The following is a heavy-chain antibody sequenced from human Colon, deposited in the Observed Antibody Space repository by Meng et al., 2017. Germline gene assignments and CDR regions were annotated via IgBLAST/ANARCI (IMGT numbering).Heavy chain of an antibody. CDR2: MSSSGSTV. V-gene: IGHV3-11*01. Sequence: GGSLRLSCAASGFTFSDYYMSWIRQAPGKGLEWVSYMSSSGSTVSYASSVKGRFTIPRNNANNSLYLQMNSLRAEDTAGYYCARDLSGIAVAGADYWGQGALVTVSS. D-gene: IGHD6-19*01. CDR1: GFTFSDYY. CDR3: ARDLSGIAVAGADY. J-gene: IGHJ4*02.